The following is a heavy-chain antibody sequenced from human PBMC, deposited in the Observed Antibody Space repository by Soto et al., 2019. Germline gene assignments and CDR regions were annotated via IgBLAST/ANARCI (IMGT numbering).Heavy chain of an antibody. Sequence: LRLSCAASGFTFSSYGMHWVRQAPGKGLEWVAVISYDGSNKYYADSVKGRFTISRDNSKNTLYLQMNSLRAEDTAVYYCASRYSSSWYRWSAMVSHHCYYYGMDDWGQCTAVTVSS. V-gene: IGHV3-30*03. CDR2: ISYDGSNK. J-gene: IGHJ6*02. CDR1: GFTFSSYG. CDR3: ASRYSSSWYRWSAMVSHHCYYYGMDD. D-gene: IGHD6-13*01.